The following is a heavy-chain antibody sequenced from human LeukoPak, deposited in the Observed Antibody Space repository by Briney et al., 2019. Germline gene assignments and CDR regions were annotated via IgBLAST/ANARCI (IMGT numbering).Heavy chain of an antibody. D-gene: IGHD3-3*01. V-gene: IGHV1-2*02. CDR3: ARGGSSIFGVVDC. CDR2: INPNSGGT. CDR1: GYTFTGYY. Sequence: GASVKVSCKASGYTFTGYYMHWVRQAPGQGLEWMGWINPNSGGTNYAQEFQGRVTMTRDTSISTAYMELSRLRSDDTAVYYCARGGSSIFGVVDCWGQGTLVTVSS. J-gene: IGHJ4*02.